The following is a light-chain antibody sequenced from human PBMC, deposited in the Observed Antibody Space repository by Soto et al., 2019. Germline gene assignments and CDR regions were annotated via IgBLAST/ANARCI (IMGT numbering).Light chain of an antibody. J-gene: IGKJ5*01. CDR3: QQADSFPIT. CDR1: QAISTW. V-gene: IGKV1-12*01. CDR2: SAS. Sequence: DIQMTQSPSSVSASVGDRVTITCRASQAISTWLAWYQQKPGKAPKLLVYSASSLQTGVPSRFSGSGSGTDFTLTISSLQPEDFATYDCQQADSFPITFGQGTRLEIK.